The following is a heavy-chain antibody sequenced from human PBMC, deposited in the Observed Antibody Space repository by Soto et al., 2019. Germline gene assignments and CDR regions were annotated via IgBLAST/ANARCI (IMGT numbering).Heavy chain of an antibody. V-gene: IGHV3-7*05. D-gene: IGHD6-6*01. CDR3: ARIGYSSSSFDY. Sequence: EVQLVESGGGLVQRGGSLRLSCAASGFTFSVYWMSWVRQAPGRGLEWVANIKQDGSEIDSVDSLKGRFTISRDNAKNSVYLQMNSLRAEDTAVYYCARIGYSSSSFDYWGQGTLVTV. CDR1: GFTFSVYW. CDR2: IKQDGSEI. J-gene: IGHJ4*02.